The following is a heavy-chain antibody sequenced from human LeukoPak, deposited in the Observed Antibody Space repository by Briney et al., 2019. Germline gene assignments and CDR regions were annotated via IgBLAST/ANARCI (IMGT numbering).Heavy chain of an antibody. V-gene: IGHV1-2*02. J-gene: IGHJ3*02. CDR1: GYTFTGYY. CDR3: ARVNDNSGYFEFGAFDI. D-gene: IGHD3-22*01. Sequence: ASVKVSCKASGYTFTGYYMHWVRQAPGQGLEWMGWINPNSGGTNYAQKFQGRVTMARDTSISTAYMELSRLRSDDTAVYYCARVNDNSGYFEFGAFDIWGQGTMVTVSS. CDR2: INPNSGGT.